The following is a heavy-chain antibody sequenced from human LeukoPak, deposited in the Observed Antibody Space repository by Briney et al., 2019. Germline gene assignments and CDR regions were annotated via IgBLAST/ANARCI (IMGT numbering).Heavy chain of an antibody. V-gene: IGHV3-21*01. CDR3: ARVEAAALLYYFDY. CDR2: ISSSSSYI. D-gene: IGHD6-13*01. J-gene: IGHJ4*02. CDR1: GFTFSSYS. Sequence: GGSLRLSCAGSGFTFSSYSMNWVRQAPGKGLEWVSSISSSSSYIYYADSVKGRFTVSRDNAKNSLYLQMNSLRAEDTAVYYCARVEAAALLYYFDYWGQGTLVTVSS.